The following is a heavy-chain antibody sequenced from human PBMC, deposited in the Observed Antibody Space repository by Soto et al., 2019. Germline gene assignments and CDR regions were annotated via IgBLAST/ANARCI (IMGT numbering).Heavy chain of an antibody. Sequence: PSETLSLTCTVSGGSISSGYYYWSWIRQPPGKGLEWIGYIYSSGSTYYNPSLKSRLTISPDTSKSQFSLKLSSVTAAGTAVYYGARAKSRDTGLVDAFDIWGQGTMVTVSS. CDR1: GGSISSGYYY. J-gene: IGHJ3*02. D-gene: IGHD5-18*01. CDR2: IYSSGST. V-gene: IGHV4-30-4*01. CDR3: ARAKSRDTGLVDAFDI.